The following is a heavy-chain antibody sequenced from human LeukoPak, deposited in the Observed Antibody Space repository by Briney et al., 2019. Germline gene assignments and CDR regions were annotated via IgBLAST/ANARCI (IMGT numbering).Heavy chain of an antibody. Sequence: GGSLRLSCAASGFSFSSYSMTWVRQAPGQGLQWVSSISDSSSYLYYADSVKGRFTISRDNAKNSLYLQMNSLRAEDTAVYYCARGIVVVPTADYWGQGTLVTVSS. D-gene: IGHD2-2*01. CDR3: ARGIVVVPTADY. CDR2: ISDSSSYL. CDR1: GFSFSSYS. V-gene: IGHV3-21*01. J-gene: IGHJ4*02.